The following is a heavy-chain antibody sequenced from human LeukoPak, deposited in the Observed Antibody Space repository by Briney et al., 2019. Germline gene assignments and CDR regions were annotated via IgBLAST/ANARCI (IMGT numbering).Heavy chain of an antibody. CDR2: IYYRGGT. CDR3: ARDRPFWSGYYKNHYYYYMDV. D-gene: IGHD3-3*01. V-gene: IGHV4-59*01. Sequence: ETLSLTCNVSGASITDAYWSWLRQPPGKGLEWIGYIYYRGGTNYNPSLRSRLTISVDTSKNQFSLRLSSVTSADTAVYYCARDRPFWSGYYKNHYYYYMDVWGKGTTVTVSS. J-gene: IGHJ6*03. CDR1: GASITDAY.